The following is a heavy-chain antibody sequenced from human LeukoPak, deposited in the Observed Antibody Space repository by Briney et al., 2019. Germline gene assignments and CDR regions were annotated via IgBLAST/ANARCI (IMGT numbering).Heavy chain of an antibody. J-gene: IGHJ4*02. CDR3: ARRAGGGSYFDY. CDR2: INHSGST. CDR1: GGSFSGYS. Sequence: SETLSLTCAVYGGSFSGYSWSWIRQPPGKGLEWIGEINHSGSTNYNPSLKSRVTISVDTSKNQFSLKLSSVTAADTAVYYCARRAGGGSYFDYWGQGTLVTVSS. D-gene: IGHD2-15*01. V-gene: IGHV4-34*01.